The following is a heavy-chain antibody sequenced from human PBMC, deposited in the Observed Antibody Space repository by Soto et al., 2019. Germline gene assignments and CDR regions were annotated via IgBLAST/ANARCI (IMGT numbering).Heavy chain of an antibody. D-gene: IGHD6-13*01. CDR1: GYTFTGYY. J-gene: IGHJ4*02. Sequence: ASVKVSCKASGYTFTGYYMHWVRQAPGQGLEWMGWINPNSGGTNYAQKFQGRVTMTRDTSISTAYMELSRLRSDDTAVYYCARVQYSSRKDLQYWGQGTLVTVSA. V-gene: IGHV1-2*02. CDR3: ARVQYSSRKDLQY. CDR2: INPNSGGT.